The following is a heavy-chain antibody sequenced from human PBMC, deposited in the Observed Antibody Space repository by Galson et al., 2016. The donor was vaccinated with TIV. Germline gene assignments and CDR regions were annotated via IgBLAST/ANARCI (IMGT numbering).Heavy chain of an antibody. V-gene: IGHV1-3*01. D-gene: IGHD2-21*01. CDR3: ARPPHCGGECYKHDS. Sequence: SVKVSCKASGYTFSIYVMHWVRQAPGQRPEWMGRINGGNGNTKYSKQFQGRLTITRDTSASTAYMELNSLRPEDTAVYYCARPPHCGGECYKHDSWGQGTLVTVSS. CDR1: GYTFSIYV. CDR2: INGGNGNT. J-gene: IGHJ4*02.